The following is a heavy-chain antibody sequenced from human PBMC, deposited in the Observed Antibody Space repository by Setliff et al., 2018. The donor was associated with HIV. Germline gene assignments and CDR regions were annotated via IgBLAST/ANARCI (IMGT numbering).Heavy chain of an antibody. CDR1: GYRVTSHW. CDR3: AREIRTIEGGALDI. CDR2: IYPGDSET. Sequence: PGESQKISCKGVGYRVTSHWLAWVRQMPGKGLEWMGNIYPGDSETRYSPSFHGQVTFSADTTVDTAYLQWNTLKSSDTAMYYCAREIRTIEGGALDIWGQGTSVTVSS. J-gene: IGHJ3*02. V-gene: IGHV5-51*01. D-gene: IGHD3-16*01.